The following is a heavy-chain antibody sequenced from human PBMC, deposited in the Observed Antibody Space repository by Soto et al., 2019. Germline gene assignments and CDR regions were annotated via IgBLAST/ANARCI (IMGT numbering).Heavy chain of an antibody. Sequence: ALRLSCAASGFTFSSYDMHWVRQATGKGLEWVSAIGTAGDPYYPGSVKGRFTISRENAKNSLYLQMNSLRAGDTAVYYCARGGYCSSTSCYNQPSFGMDVCGQGTTVTVSS. D-gene: IGHD2-2*02. CDR2: IGTAGDP. CDR3: ARGGYCSSTSCYNQPSFGMDV. V-gene: IGHV3-13*05. CDR1: GFTFSSYD. J-gene: IGHJ6*02.